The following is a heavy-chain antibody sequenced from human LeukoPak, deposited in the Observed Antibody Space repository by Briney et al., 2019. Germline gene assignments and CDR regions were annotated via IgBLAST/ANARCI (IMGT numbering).Heavy chain of an antibody. CDR3: ARVSPDYYGSGSYYRGGDAFDI. J-gene: IGHJ3*02. Sequence: ASVKVSCKTSGGTFLNYAISWVRQAPGQGLEWMGRIIPILGIANYAQKFQARVTLTADKSTSTAYMELSSLRSDDTAVYYCARVSPDYYGSGSYYRGGDAFDIWGQGTMVTVSS. CDR2: IIPILGIA. CDR1: GGTFLNYA. V-gene: IGHV1-69*04. D-gene: IGHD3-10*01.